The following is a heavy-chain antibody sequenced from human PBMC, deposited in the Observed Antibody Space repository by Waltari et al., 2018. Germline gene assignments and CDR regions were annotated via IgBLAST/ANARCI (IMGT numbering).Heavy chain of an antibody. CDR1: GYTFTGYY. CDR2: VQSYSGGG. V-gene: IGHV1-2*06. Sequence: QVQLMQSGAEVKKPGASVKVSCKASGYTFTGYYIHWVRQTPGQGLEWKGRVQSYSGGGNFAQKCQGRGTMTRDTSTSTVYMELSRLTFDDTAVYYCARDQAMTNYYYGMDVWGQGTTVTVS. CDR3: ARDQAMTNYYYGMDV. J-gene: IGHJ6*02.